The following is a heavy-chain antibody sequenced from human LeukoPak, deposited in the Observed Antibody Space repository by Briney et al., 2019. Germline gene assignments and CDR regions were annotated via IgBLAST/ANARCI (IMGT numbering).Heavy chain of an antibody. CDR3: ARITDRTIFGEIMHGFDV. Sequence: SETLSLTCTVSGGSISSYYWSWIRQPAGKGLEWIGRIYTSGSTNYNPSLKSRGTISVDTSNNQFSLKLNSVTAADTAVYYCARITDRTIFGEIMHGFDVWGQGTPVTVSS. CDR1: GGSISSYY. CDR2: IYTSGST. J-gene: IGHJ3*01. V-gene: IGHV4-4*07. D-gene: IGHD3-3*01.